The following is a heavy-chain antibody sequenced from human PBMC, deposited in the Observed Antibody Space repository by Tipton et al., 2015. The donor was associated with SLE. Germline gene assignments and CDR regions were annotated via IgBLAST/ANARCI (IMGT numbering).Heavy chain of an antibody. J-gene: IGHJ4*02. Sequence: TLSLTCTVSGGSVSSHYWSWIRQPPGKGLEWFGDIYNSGITNYNPSLKGRVTMLVDTSKNEFSLKVGSVTAADTAVYYCARREVEMAPLGFDFWGQGTLVTVSS. D-gene: IGHD5-24*01. V-gene: IGHV4-59*02. CDR1: GGSVSSHY. CDR2: IYNSGIT. CDR3: ARREVEMAPLGFDF.